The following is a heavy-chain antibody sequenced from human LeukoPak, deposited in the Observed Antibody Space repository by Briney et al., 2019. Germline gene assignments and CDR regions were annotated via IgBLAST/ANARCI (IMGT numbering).Heavy chain of an antibody. CDR1: GGSISSTNW. D-gene: IGHD5-24*01. J-gene: IGHJ5*02. Sequence: SGTLSLTCGVSGGSISSTNWWTWVRQPPGGGLELIGYIYYSGSTNYNPSLKSRVTISVDTSKNQFSLKLSSVTAADTAVYYCARAGVEMATIRNSNWFDPWGQGTLVTVSS. V-gene: IGHV4-4*02. CDR2: IYYSGST. CDR3: ARAGVEMATIRNSNWFDP.